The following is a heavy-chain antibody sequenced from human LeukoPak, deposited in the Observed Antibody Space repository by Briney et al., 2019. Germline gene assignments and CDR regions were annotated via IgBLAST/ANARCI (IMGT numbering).Heavy chain of an antibody. CDR2: MNPNSGNT. D-gene: IGHD1-26*01. CDR3: ARVGSRPAFDI. V-gene: IGHV1-8*03. CDR1: GHTFTSYD. Sequence: GASVKVSCKASGHTFTSYDINWVRQATGQGLEWMGWMNPNSGNTGYAQKFQGRVTITRNTSISTAYMELSSLRSEDTAVYYCARVGSRPAFDIWGQGTMVTVSS. J-gene: IGHJ3*02.